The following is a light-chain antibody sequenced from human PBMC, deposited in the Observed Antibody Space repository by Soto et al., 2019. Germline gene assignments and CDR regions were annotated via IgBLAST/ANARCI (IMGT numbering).Light chain of an antibody. J-gene: IGLJ2*01. V-gene: IGLV1-40*01. CDR2: ANS. Sequence: QSVLTQPPSVSGAPGQRVTISCTGSSSNIGAGYDVHWYQQLPGTGPKLLIYANSNRPSGVADRFSGSKSGTSASLAITGRQAEDEADYYCQSYDTSLSVVFGGGTKLTVL. CDR1: SSNIGAGYD. CDR3: QSYDTSLSVV.